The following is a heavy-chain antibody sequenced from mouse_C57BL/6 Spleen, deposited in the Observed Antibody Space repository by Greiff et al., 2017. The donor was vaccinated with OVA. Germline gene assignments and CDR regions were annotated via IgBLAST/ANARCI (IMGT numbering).Heavy chain of an antibody. Sequence: EVQLQQSGPELVKPGASVKISCKASGYTFTDYYMNWVKQSHGKSLEWIGDINPNNGGTSYNQKFKGKATLTVDKSSSTAYMELRSLTSEDSAVYYCSTGTGTMDYWGQGTSVTVSS. CDR1: GYTFTDYY. D-gene: IGHD4-1*01. CDR2: INPNNGGT. CDR3: STGTGTMDY. V-gene: IGHV1-26*01. J-gene: IGHJ4*01.